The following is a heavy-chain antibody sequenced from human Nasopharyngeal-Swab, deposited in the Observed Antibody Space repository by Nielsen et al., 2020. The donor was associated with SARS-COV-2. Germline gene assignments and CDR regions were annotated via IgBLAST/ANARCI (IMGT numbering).Heavy chain of an antibody. D-gene: IGHD6-6*01. V-gene: IGHV3-23*01. CDR3: AKDYHGSSPYDY. CDR2: ISGSGGST. Sequence: GESLKISCAASGFTFSSYAMSWVRQAPGKGLEWASAISGSGGSTYYADSVKGRFTISRDNSKNTLYLQMNSLRAEDTAVYYCAKDYHGSSPYDYWGQGTLVTVSS. J-gene: IGHJ4*02. CDR1: GFTFSSYA.